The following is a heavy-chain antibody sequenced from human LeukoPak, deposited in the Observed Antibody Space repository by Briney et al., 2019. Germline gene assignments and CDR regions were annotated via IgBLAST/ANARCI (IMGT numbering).Heavy chain of an antibody. D-gene: IGHD6-19*01. CDR3: AKDKGPYSSGSGNWFDP. CDR1: GFTFSSYA. J-gene: IGHJ5*02. V-gene: IGHV3-23*01. CDR2: ISGSGGST. Sequence: PGGSLRLSCAASGFTFSSYAMSWVRQAPGKGLEWVSAISGSGGSTYYADSVKGRFTISRDNSKTTLYLQMNSLRAEDTALYYCAKDKGPYSSGSGNWFDPWGQGTLVTVSS.